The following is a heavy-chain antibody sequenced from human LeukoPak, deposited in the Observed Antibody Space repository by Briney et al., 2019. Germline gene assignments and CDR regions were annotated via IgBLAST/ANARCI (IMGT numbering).Heavy chain of an antibody. J-gene: IGHJ6*03. CDR2: IQYDRSNE. D-gene: IGHD2-8*01. CDR3: AKDRCSNGIGCYYYYMDV. CDR1: GFTFSSYG. Sequence: GGSLRLSCAASGFTFSSYGMHWVRQAPGQGLEWVAYIQYDRSNEQYAHSVKGRFRISRDNSKNILYLQMNSLRAEDTAVYYCAKDRCSNGIGCYYYYMDVWGKGTTVTISS. V-gene: IGHV3-30*02.